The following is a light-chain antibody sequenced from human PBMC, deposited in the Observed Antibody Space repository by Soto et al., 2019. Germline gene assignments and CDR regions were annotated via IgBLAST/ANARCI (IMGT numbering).Light chain of an antibody. CDR2: AAF. Sequence: EIVMTQSPATLSVSPGERATLSCRASQSVSSNLAWYQQKPGQAPRLLIYAAFTSATGVPARFSGSGSGTEFTLTISSLQSEDFAVYYCQHYNVWPPHTFGQGTKLEIK. V-gene: IGKV3-15*01. J-gene: IGKJ2*01. CDR1: QSVSSN. CDR3: QHYNVWPPHT.